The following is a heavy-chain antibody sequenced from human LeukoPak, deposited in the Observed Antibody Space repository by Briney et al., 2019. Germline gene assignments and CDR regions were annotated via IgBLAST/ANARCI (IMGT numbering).Heavy chain of an antibody. J-gene: IGHJ4*02. V-gene: IGHV3-11*01. CDR1: GFTFSDYY. Sequence: PGGSPRLSCAASGFTFSDYYMSWIRQAPGKGLEWVSYISSSGSTIYYADSVKGRFTISRDNAKNSLYLQMNSLRAEDTAVYYCAREGWDGYNHYFDYWGQGTLVTVSS. CDR2: ISSSGSTI. CDR3: AREGWDGYNHYFDY. D-gene: IGHD5-24*01.